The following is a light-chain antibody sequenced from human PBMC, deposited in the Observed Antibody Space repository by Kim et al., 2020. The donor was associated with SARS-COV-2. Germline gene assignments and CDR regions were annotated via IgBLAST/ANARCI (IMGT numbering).Light chain of an antibody. CDR2: KAS. V-gene: IGKV1-5*03. CDR3: QRYNTNSRT. CDR1: QSISSW. Sequence: DIQMTQSPSTLSASVGDRVTITCRASQSISSWLAWYQQKPGKAPKLLIYKASILQSGVPSRFSGSESGTEFTLTINSLQPDDFATYYCQRYNTNSRTFGQGTKVDIK. J-gene: IGKJ1*01.